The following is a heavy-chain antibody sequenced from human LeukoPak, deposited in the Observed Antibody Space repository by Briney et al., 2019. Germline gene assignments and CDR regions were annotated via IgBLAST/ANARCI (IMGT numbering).Heavy chain of an antibody. CDR3: ARLNLNNWFDP. CDR2: INHSGST. V-gene: IGHV4-34*01. Sequence: SETLSLTCTVSGGSISSYYWSWIRQPPGKGLEWIGEINHSGSTNYNPSLKSRVTISVDTSKNQFSLKLSSVTAADTAVYYCARLNLNNWFDPWGQGTLVTVSS. J-gene: IGHJ5*02. CDR1: GGSISSYY. D-gene: IGHD4/OR15-4a*01.